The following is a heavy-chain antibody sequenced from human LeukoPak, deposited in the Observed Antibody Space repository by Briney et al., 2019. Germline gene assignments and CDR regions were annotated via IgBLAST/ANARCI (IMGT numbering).Heavy chain of an antibody. V-gene: IGHV3-74*01. CDR2: IDGNGRTT. CDR1: GFTFSSEG. D-gene: IGHD3-10*01. Sequence: PGGSLRLSCAASGFTFSSEGMHWVRQAPGRGLVWISHIDGNGRTTNYGDSVRGRFTVSRDNAKNTLYLQMNSLRAEDTAVYYCARDVPRTSGPWGQGTLVTVSS. J-gene: IGHJ5*02. CDR3: ARDVPRTSGP.